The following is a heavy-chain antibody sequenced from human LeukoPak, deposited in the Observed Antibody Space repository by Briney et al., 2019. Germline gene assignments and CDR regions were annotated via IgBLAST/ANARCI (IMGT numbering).Heavy chain of an antibody. V-gene: IGHV3-23*01. CDR3: AKEYTGTFSPFPSYFDN. CDR1: GFTFDDYG. Sequence: GGSLRLSCAASGFTFDDYGMSWVRQAPGKGLEWVSAITGSGGRTYYADSVKGRFTISRDNSKNTLYLQMNSLRAEDTAIYYCAKEYTGTFSPFPSYFDNWGQGTLVTVSS. D-gene: IGHD1-26*01. CDR2: ITGSGGRT. J-gene: IGHJ4*02.